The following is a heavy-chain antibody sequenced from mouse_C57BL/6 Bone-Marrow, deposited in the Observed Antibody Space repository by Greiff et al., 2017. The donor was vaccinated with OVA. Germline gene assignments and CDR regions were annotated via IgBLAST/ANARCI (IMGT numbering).Heavy chain of an antibody. CDR2: IDPEDGET. J-gene: IGHJ4*01. CDR3: ARNGYHSYYAMDY. CDR1: GFDIKDYY. D-gene: IGHD2-2*01. Sequence: EVQLQQSGAELVKPGASVKLSCTASGFDIKDYYMHWVKQRTEQGLEWIGRIDPEDGETKYAPKFPGKATITADTSSNTAYLQLSSLTSEDTAVYYCARNGYHSYYAMDYWGQGTSVTVSS. V-gene: IGHV14-2*01.